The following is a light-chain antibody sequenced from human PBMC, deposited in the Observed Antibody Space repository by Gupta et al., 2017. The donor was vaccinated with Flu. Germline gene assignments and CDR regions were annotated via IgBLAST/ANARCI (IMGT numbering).Light chain of an antibody. V-gene: IGKV3-20*01. CDR2: GAS. CDR3: QQDGSPPWT. Sequence: EIVLTQSPGTLSLSPGERATLSCRASQSVSSSYLAWYQQKPGQAPRLLIYGASSRATGIPDRFSGSGSGTDFTLTISRLEPEDFAVYYCQQDGSPPWTFGQGTKVEIK. CDR1: QSVSSSY. J-gene: IGKJ1*01.